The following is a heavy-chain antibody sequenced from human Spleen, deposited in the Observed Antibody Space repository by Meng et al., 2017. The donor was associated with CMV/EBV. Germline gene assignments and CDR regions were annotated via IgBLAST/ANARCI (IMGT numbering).Heavy chain of an antibody. J-gene: IGHJ4*02. CDR1: GFTFSSYA. CDR3: ARGDDYRDRDYFDY. CDR2: IYHSGST. Sequence: ESLKISCAASGFTFSSYAMSWVRQAPGKGLEWIGSIYHSGSTYYNPSLKSRVTISVDTSKNQFSLRLSSVTAEDTAVYYCARGDDYRDRDYFDYWGQGTLVTVSS. D-gene: IGHD4-17*01. V-gene: IGHV4-38-2*01.